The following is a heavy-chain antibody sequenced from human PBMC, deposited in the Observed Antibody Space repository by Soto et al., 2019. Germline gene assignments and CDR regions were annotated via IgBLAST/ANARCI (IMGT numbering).Heavy chain of an antibody. J-gene: IGHJ4*02. V-gene: IGHV3-11*06. CDR1: GFSFGDSY. D-gene: IGHD2-21*01. CDR2: ISGGSSYT. Sequence: QVQLVESGGGLVKPGGSLRLACAASGFSFGDSYMSWVRQAPGKGLEWLSYISGGSSYTNYADSVKGRFSISRDNAKRSLYLEMNSLRADGTAVYYCANTIVAASGYYFDHWGQGNLVTVSS. CDR3: ANTIVAASGYYFDH.